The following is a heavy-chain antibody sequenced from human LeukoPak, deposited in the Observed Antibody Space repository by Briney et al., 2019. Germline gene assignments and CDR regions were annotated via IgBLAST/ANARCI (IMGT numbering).Heavy chain of an antibody. Sequence: PSETLSLTCSVSGYSINSGYYWGWIRQPPGKGLEWSGSVYQSGTTYYNPSLKSRVTILVDTSKNQFSLKLSSVTAADTAVYYCARLGYSYVDYWGQGTLVTVSS. CDR1: GYSINSGYY. CDR2: VYQSGTT. CDR3: ARLGYSYVDY. J-gene: IGHJ4*02. V-gene: IGHV4-38-2*02. D-gene: IGHD5-18*01.